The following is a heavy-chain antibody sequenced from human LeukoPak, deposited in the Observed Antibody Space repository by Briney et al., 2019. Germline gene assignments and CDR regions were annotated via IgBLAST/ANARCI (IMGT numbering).Heavy chain of an antibody. CDR3: STGRLDY. CDR1: GFTFNDAW. CDR2: IKSKTDGGTT. J-gene: IGHJ4*02. Sequence: SGGSLRLSCAASGFTFNDAWMNWVRQGSGKGLEWVGRIKSKTDGGTTDYAAPVKGRFTISRDDSKNILYLQMNSLKIEDTAVYYCSTGRLDYWGQGTLVTVSS. V-gene: IGHV3-15*01.